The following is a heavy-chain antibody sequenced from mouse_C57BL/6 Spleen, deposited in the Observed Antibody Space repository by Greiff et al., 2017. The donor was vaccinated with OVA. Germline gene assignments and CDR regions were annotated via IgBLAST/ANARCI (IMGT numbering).Heavy chain of an antibody. V-gene: IGHV1-61*01. Sequence: VQLQQPGAELVRPGSSVKLSCKASGYTFTSYWMDWVKQRPGQGLEWIGNIYPSDSETHYNQKFKDKATLTVDKSSSTAYMQLSSLTSEDSAVYYCARGGDDYAMDYWGQGTSVTVSS. CDR2: IYPSDSET. J-gene: IGHJ4*01. CDR3: ARGGDDYAMDY. CDR1: GYTFTSYW. D-gene: IGHD3-3*01.